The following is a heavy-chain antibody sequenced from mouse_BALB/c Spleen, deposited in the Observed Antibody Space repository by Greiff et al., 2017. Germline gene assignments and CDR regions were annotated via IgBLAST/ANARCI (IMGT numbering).Heavy chain of an antibody. CDR1: GYSFTSYW. J-gene: IGHJ1*01. CDR2: IYPGNSDT. Sequence: DVKLQESGTVLARPGASVKMSCKASGYSFTSYWMHWVKQRPGQGLEWIGAIYPGNSDTSYNQKFKGKAKLTAVTSASTAYMELSSLTNEDSAVYYCTRYDYRYDWYFDVWGAGTTVTVSS. V-gene: IGHV1-5*01. D-gene: IGHD2-14*01. CDR3: TRYDYRYDWYFDV.